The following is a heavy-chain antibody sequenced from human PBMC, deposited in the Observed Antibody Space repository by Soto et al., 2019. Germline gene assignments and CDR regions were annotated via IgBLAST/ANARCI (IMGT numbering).Heavy chain of an antibody. D-gene: IGHD3-10*01. CDR3: ARHVVPRCTMVRGSHYYGMDV. CDR1: RYSFTSYW. Sequence: ESLKISWKASRYSFTSYWIGWVRQRLGNGXXWWGIIYPGDSDTRYSPSFQGQVTISADKSIRTPYLQWSSLKASDTAMYYCARHVVPRCTMVRGSHYYGMDVWGHWTTVNFYS. J-gene: IGHJ6*02. V-gene: IGHV5-51*01. CDR2: IYPGDSDT.